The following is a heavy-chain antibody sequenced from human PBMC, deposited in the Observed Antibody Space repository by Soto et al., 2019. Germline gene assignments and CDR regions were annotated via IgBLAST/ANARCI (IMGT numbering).Heavy chain of an antibody. CDR3: VRDGTKTLRDSFVP. CDR2: IYATGTT. J-gene: IGHJ5*02. V-gene: IGHV4-4*07. D-gene: IGHD1-1*01. CDR1: GASISGFY. Sequence: LSLTCTVSGASISGFYWSWIRKSAGKGLEWIGRIYATGTTDYNPSLKSRVMMSVDASKKQFSLKLRSVTAADTAVYYCVRDGTKTLRDSFVPSGQAISVTGYS.